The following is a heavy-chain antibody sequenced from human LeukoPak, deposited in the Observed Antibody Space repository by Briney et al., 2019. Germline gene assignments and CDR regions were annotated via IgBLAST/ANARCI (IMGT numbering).Heavy chain of an antibody. CDR3: ATDLLWSGYYRTIAY. J-gene: IGHJ4*02. D-gene: IGHD3-3*01. V-gene: IGHV1-24*01. CDR1: GYTLTELS. CDR2: FDPEDGET. Sequence: ASVKVSCKVSGYTLTELSMHWVRQAPGKGLEWMGGFDPEDGETIYAQKFQGRVTVTEDTSTDTAYMELSSLRSEDTAVYYCATDLLWSGYYRTIAYWGQGTLVTVSS.